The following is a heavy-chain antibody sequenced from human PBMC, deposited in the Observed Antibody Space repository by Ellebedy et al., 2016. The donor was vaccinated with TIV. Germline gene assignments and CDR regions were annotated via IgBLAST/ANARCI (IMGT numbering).Heavy chain of an antibody. CDR2: VYYSGST. CDR1: GGSITTKSYY. Sequence: SETLSLTXAVSGGSITTKSYYWGWIRQPPGKGLVWIGAVYYSGSTYYNPSLKSRVTFSVDTSKNQFSQKLNSVTAADTAVYYCARHGQFDYWGQGTLVTVSS. CDR3: ARHGQFDY. J-gene: IGHJ4*02. V-gene: IGHV4-39*01.